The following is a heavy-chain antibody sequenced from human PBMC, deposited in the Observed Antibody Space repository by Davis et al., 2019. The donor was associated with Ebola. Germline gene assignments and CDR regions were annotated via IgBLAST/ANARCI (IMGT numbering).Heavy chain of an antibody. J-gene: IGHJ5*02. CDR3: ARVVAGRFENPSWFDP. CDR1: GFTLTGRW. CDR2: IPYDGSSK. Sequence: PGGSLRLSCVGSGFTLTGRWMHWVRHAPGKGLEWVAFIPYDGSSKSYADSVKGRFTISRDNSKSTLYLQVNSLRAEDTAVYYCARVVAGRFENPSWFDPWGQGILVTVSS. D-gene: IGHD2-15*01. V-gene: IGHV3-30*03.